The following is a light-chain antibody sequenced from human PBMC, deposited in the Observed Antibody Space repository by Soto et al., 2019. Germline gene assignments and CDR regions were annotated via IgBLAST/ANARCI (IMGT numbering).Light chain of an antibody. Sequence: EIVMTQSPATPSVSPGDRVTLSCRASQSVSSNLAWYQQKPGQPPRLFISGATSRATGVPARFSGSRSGTEFTLTISSLQSEDVAVYYCQQRHNWITFGQGTRLEIK. J-gene: IGKJ5*01. CDR3: QQRHNWIT. CDR2: GAT. V-gene: IGKV3-15*01. CDR1: QSVSSN.